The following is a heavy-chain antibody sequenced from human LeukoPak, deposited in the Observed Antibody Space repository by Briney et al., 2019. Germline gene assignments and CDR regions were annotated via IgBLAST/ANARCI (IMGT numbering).Heavy chain of an antibody. Sequence: GRSLRLSCAASGFTFDDYAMHWVRQAPGRGLEWVSGISWNSGSIGYADSVKGRFTISRDNAKNSLYLQMNSPRAEDTALYYCAKDTTIVATSGGMDVWGQGTTVTVSS. CDR1: GFTFDDYA. V-gene: IGHV3-9*01. J-gene: IGHJ6*02. D-gene: IGHD5-12*01. CDR2: ISWNSGSI. CDR3: AKDTTIVATSGGMDV.